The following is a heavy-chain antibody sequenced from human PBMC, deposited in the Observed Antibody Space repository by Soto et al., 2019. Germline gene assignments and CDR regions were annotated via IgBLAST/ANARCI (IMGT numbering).Heavy chain of an antibody. CDR1: GFTLRTSG. CDR3: AKDSSAACDY. CDR2: ISHDGSNQ. D-gene: IGHD6-25*01. V-gene: IGHV3-30*18. J-gene: IGHJ4*02. Sequence: QVQLVESGGGVVQPGGSLRLSCVASGFTLRTSGMHWVRQAPSKGLEWVAVISHDGSNQFYAESVKGRFTISRDNSKNMLYLQMNSLRADDSAVYFCAKDSSAACDYWGQGTVVTVSS.